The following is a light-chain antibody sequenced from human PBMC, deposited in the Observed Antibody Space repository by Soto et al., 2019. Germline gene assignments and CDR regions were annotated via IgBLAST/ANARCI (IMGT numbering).Light chain of an antibody. CDR1: SSDVGAYNY. J-gene: IGLJ1*01. V-gene: IGLV2-14*01. CDR3: YSYTRSSTYV. CDR2: DVS. Sequence: QSVLTQPASVSGSPGQSITISCTGTSSDVGAYNYVSWYQQHPAKVPKLMIYDVSNRPSGVSDRFSGSKSGNTASLTISGLQAEYEADYYCYSYTRSSTYVFGTGTEVTVL.